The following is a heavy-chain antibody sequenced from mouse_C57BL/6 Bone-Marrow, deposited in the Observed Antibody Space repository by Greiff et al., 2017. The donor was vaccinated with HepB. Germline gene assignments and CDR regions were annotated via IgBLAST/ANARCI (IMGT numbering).Heavy chain of an antibody. D-gene: IGHD2-1*01. J-gene: IGHJ4*01. CDR3: AKKAPLLLFLDY. CDR2: IWRGGST. CDR1: GFSLTSYG. V-gene: IGHV2-5*01. Sequence: QVHVKQSGPGLVQPSQSLSITCTVSGFSLTSYGVHWVRQSPGKGLEWLGVIWRGGSTDYNAAFMSRLSITKDNSKSQVFFKMNSLQADDTAIYYCAKKAPLLLFLDYWGQGTSVTVSS.